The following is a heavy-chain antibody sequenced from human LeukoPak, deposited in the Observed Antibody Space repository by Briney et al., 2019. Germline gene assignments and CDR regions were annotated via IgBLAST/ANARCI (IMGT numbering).Heavy chain of an antibody. D-gene: IGHD1-26*01. CDR2: ISSSSSTI. Sequence: GGSLRLSCAASGSTFSSYSMNWVRQAPGKGLEWVSYISSSSSTIYYADSVKGRFTISRDNAKNSLYLQMSSLRDEDTAVYYCARDIVGATNEPDYWGQGTLVTVSS. J-gene: IGHJ4*02. CDR1: GSTFSSYS. V-gene: IGHV3-48*02. CDR3: ARDIVGATNEPDY.